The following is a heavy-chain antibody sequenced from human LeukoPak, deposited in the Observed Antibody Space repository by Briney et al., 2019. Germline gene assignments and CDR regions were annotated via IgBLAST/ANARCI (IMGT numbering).Heavy chain of an antibody. CDR2: IIPIFGTT. CDR3: ATESDYGYYYYMDV. D-gene: IGHD4-17*01. J-gene: IGHJ6*03. CDR1: GGTFSSYA. Sequence: SVKVSCKASGGTFSSYAISWVRQAPGQGLEWMGGIIPIFGTTNYAHRFQGRVTITADESTSTAYMELNSLKSEDMAVYYCATESDYGYYYYMDVWGKGTTVTISS. V-gene: IGHV1-69*13.